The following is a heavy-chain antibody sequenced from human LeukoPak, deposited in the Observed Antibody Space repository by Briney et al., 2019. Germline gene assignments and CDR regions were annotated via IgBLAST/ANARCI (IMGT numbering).Heavy chain of an antibody. D-gene: IGHD6-13*01. CDR2: ISGSGGST. Sequence: GGSLRLSCAASGFTFSSYAMSWVRQAPGKGLEWVSAISGSGGSTYYADSVKGRFTISRDNSKNTLYLQMNSLRAEDTAVYYCAKRAEKIAAAGTPFDYWGQGTLVTVSS. CDR1: GFTFSSYA. V-gene: IGHV3-23*01. J-gene: IGHJ4*02. CDR3: AKRAEKIAAAGTPFDY.